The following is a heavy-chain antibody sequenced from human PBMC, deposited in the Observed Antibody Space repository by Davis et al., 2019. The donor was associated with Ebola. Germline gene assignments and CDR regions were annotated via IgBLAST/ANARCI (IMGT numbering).Heavy chain of an antibody. Sequence: GESLKISCAASGFTFSSYSMNWVRQAPGKGLEWVSYISSSSSTIYYADSVKGRFTISRDNAKNSLYLQMNSLRDGDTAVYYCARIRNSYGPTSLWYWGQGTLVTVSS. CDR2: ISSSSSTI. J-gene: IGHJ4*02. V-gene: IGHV3-48*02. CDR3: ARIRNSYGPTSLWY. CDR1: GFTFSSYS. D-gene: IGHD5-18*01.